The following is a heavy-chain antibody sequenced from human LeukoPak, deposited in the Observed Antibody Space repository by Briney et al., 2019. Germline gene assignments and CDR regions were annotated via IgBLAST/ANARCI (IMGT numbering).Heavy chain of an antibody. CDR3: AKSYDSSGYYYYVDY. Sequence: GGSLSLSCAASGFTFSTYGMHWVRQAPGKGLEWVAAIWYDGSNKHYADSVKGRFTISRDNSKNTVYLQMNSLRDEDTAVYYCAKSYDSSGYYYYVDYWGQGTLVTVSS. D-gene: IGHD3-22*01. CDR1: GFTFSTYG. V-gene: IGHV3-33*06. CDR2: IWYDGSNK. J-gene: IGHJ4*02.